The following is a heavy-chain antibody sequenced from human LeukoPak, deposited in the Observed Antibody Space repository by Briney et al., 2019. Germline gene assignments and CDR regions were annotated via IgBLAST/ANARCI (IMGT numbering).Heavy chain of an antibody. Sequence: SETLSLTCAVYGGSFSGYYWSWIRQAPGKGLEWIGEINHSGSTNYNPSLKSRVTTSVDTSKNQFSLKLSSVTAADTAVYYCANPIAAPGYWGQGTLVTVSS. V-gene: IGHV4-34*01. CDR2: INHSGST. J-gene: IGHJ4*02. D-gene: IGHD6-6*01. CDR1: GGSFSGYY. CDR3: ANPIAAPGY.